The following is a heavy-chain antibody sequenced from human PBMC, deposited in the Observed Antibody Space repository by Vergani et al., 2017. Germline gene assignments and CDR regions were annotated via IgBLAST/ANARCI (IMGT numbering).Heavy chain of an antibody. D-gene: IGHD6-19*01. Sequence: EVQLVESGGGLVQPGGSLRLSCAASGFTFSSYWMSWVRQAPGKGLEGVANIKQDGSEKYYVDSVKGRFTISRDNAKNSLYLQMNSLRAEDTAVYYCARESSSGWTVGAFDIWGQGTMVTVSS. CDR3: ARESSSGWTVGAFDI. V-gene: IGHV3-7*01. CDR1: GFTFSSYW. J-gene: IGHJ3*02. CDR2: IKQDGSEK.